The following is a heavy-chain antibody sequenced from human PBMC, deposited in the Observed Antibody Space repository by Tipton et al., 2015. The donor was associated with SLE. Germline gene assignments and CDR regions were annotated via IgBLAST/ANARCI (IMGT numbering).Heavy chain of an antibody. CDR3: ASAEQQLSLPFDY. CDR1: GGSIGSSSYY. D-gene: IGHD6-13*01. Sequence: TLSLTCTVSGGSIGSSSYYWGWIRQPPGKGLEWIGSIYYSGSTYYNPSLKSRVIISVDTSKNQFSLKLTSVTAADTAVYYCASAEQQLSLPFDYWGQGTLVTVSS. V-gene: IGHV4-39*01. CDR2: IYYSGST. J-gene: IGHJ4*02.